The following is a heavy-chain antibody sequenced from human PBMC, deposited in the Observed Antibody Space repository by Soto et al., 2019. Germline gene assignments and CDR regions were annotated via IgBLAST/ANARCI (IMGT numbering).Heavy chain of an antibody. D-gene: IGHD2-2*01. Sequence: QVQLVQSGAEVKKPGSSVKVSCKASGGTFSSYAISWVRQAPGQGLEWMGGIIPIFGTANYAQKFQGRVTNTADESTSTAYMERSSLRSEDTAVYYCARHVPAAGYYYGMDVWGQGTTVTVSS. CDR1: GGTFSSYA. CDR2: IIPIFGTA. V-gene: IGHV1-69*12. CDR3: ARHVPAAGYYYGMDV. J-gene: IGHJ6*02.